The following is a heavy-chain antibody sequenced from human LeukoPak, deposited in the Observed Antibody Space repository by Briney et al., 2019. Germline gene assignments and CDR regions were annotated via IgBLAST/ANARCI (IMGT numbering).Heavy chain of an antibody. Sequence: GRSLRLSCAASGFTFDDYAMHWVRQAPGKGLEWVSGISWNSGSIGYADSVKGRSTISRDNAKNSLYLQMNSLRAEDTALYYCAKEDRRGRHFDYWGQGTLVTVSS. CDR1: GFTFDDYA. J-gene: IGHJ4*02. CDR2: ISWNSGSI. D-gene: IGHD3-16*01. CDR3: AKEDRRGRHFDY. V-gene: IGHV3-9*01.